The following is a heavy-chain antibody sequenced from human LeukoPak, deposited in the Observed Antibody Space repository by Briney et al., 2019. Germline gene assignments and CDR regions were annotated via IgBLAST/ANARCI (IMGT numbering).Heavy chain of an antibody. Sequence: GGSLRLSCAASGFTFSRYAMHWVRQAPGKGLEWVGRIKSKTDGGTTDYAAPVKGRFTISRDDSKNTLYLQMNSLKTEDTAVYYCTTEYSGSYYFDYWGQGTLVTVSS. CDR1: GFTFSRYA. CDR2: IKSKTDGGTT. V-gene: IGHV3-15*01. J-gene: IGHJ4*02. CDR3: TTEYSGSYYFDY. D-gene: IGHD1-26*01.